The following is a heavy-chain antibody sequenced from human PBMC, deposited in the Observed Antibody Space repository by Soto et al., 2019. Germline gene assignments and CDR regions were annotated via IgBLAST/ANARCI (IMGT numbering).Heavy chain of an antibody. Sequence: QVQLVQSGAEVKKPGASVKVACKASGYTFTSYGISWVRQAPGQGLDWMGWISAYNGNTNYAQNLQGRVTMTTDTSTNTAYMEVMSLRSDGTAVYYCARDVAEFGYWGQGPLVTVSS. J-gene: IGHJ4*02. CDR3: ARDVAEFGY. D-gene: IGHD2-21*01. CDR1: GYTFTSYG. CDR2: ISAYNGNT. V-gene: IGHV1-18*01.